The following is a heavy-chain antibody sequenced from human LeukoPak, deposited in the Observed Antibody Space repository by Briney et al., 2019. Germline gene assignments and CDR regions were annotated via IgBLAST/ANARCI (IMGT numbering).Heavy chain of an antibody. CDR1: GFTFSSYS. V-gene: IGHV3-48*01. Sequence: GGSLRLSCAASGFTFSSYSMNWVRQAPGKGLEWVSYISSSSSTIYYADSVRGRFTISRDNAKNSLYLQMNSLRAEDTAVYYCAKVWAHDGSGNPYWHFDLWGRGTLVTVSS. J-gene: IGHJ2*01. CDR2: ISSSSSTI. CDR3: AKVWAHDGSGNPYWHFDL. D-gene: IGHD3-10*01.